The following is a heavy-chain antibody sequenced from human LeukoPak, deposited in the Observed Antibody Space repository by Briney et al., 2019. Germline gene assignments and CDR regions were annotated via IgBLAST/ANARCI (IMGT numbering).Heavy chain of an antibody. V-gene: IGHV3-23*01. D-gene: IGHD1-26*01. Sequence: GGSLRLSCAASGFTFSSYAMSWVRQAPGKGLEWVSAISGSGGSTYYADSVKGRFAISRDNSKNTLYLQMNSLRAEDTAVYYCAKDGSIVGATDAFDIWGQGTMVTVSS. CDR3: AKDGSIVGATDAFDI. CDR1: GFTFSSYA. J-gene: IGHJ3*02. CDR2: ISGSGGST.